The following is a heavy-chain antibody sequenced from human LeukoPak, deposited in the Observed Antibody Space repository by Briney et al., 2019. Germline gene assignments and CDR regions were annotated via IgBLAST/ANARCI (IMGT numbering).Heavy chain of an antibody. V-gene: IGHV4-34*01. CDR1: GGSFSGYY. D-gene: IGHD3-22*01. CDR3: ASGYDSSGYQGY. Sequence: SETLSLTCAVYGGSFSGYYWSWIRQPPGKGLEWIGEINHSGSTNYNPSLKSRVTISVDTSKNQFSLKLSSVTAAGTAVYYCASGYDSSGYQGYWGQGTLVTVSS. CDR2: INHSGST. J-gene: IGHJ4*02.